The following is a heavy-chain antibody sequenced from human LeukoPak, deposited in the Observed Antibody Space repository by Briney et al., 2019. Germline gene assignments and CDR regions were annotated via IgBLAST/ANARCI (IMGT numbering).Heavy chain of an antibody. D-gene: IGHD1-26*01. V-gene: IGHV1-8*01. CDR2: MNPNSGNT. Sequence: ASVKVSCKASGYTFTSYDINWVRQATGQGLEWMGWMNPNSGNTGYAQKFQGRVTMTRNTSISTAYMELSSLRSEDTAVYYCARQSSLGAASWFDPWGQGTLVTVSS. CDR3: ARQSSLGAASWFDP. J-gene: IGHJ5*02. CDR1: GYTFTSYD.